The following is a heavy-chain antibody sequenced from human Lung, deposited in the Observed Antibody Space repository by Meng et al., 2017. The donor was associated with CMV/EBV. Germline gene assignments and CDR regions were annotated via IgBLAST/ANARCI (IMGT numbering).Heavy chain of an antibody. Sequence: ASVKVSCKTSGYTFTGYGIRWVRQAPGQGLEWMGWISTYNDDKTYVQKFQTRVTMTTDRSKSTAYMDLRNLRSDDTAVYYCARERVGGPTFDYWGQGTLVTVSS. CDR3: ARERVGGPTFDY. J-gene: IGHJ4*01. CDR1: GYTFTGYG. CDR2: ISTYNDDK. V-gene: IGHV1-18*01. D-gene: IGHD3-16*01.